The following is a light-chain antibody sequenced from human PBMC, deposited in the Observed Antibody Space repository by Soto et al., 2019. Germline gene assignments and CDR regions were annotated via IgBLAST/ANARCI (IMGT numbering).Light chain of an antibody. CDR1: SSDVGGYNY. CDR3: SSYTSSSLYV. Sequence: QSALTQPASVSGSPGQSITISCTGTSSDVGGYNYVSWYQQHPGKAPKLMIYDVSNRPSGVSNRFSGSKSGNTASLTISGLQAEDEADYYCSSYTSSSLYVFGTGNKLTV. J-gene: IGLJ1*01. V-gene: IGLV2-14*01. CDR2: DVS.